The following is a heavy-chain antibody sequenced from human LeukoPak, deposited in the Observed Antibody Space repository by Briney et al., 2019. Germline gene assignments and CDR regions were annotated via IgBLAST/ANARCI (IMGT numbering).Heavy chain of an antibody. J-gene: IGHJ6*02. Sequence: SVKVSCKVSGYTLTELSMHWVRQAPGQGLEWMGGIIPIFGTADYAQKFQGRVTITADESTSTAYMELSSLRSEDTAVYYCARMVNAVYSSGWYPYCYYGMDVWGQGTTVTVSS. CDR2: IIPIFGTA. V-gene: IGHV1-69*13. CDR3: ARMVNAVYSSGWYPYCYYGMDV. CDR1: GYTLTELS. D-gene: IGHD6-19*01.